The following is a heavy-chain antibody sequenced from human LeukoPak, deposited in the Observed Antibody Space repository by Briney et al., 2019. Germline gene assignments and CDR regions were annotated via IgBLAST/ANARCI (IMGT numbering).Heavy chain of an antibody. CDR1: GYTFTNYG. CDR3: ARRGCRAHASGDDAFDI. D-gene: IGHD5-18*01. Sequence: ASVKVSCKASGYTFTNYGISWVRQAPGQGLECVGWISVYNGNTRYTQNLQGRVTMTTDTSTSTAYMELRSLRSDDTAVYYCARRGCRAHASGDDAFDIWGQGTMVTVSS. J-gene: IGHJ3*02. V-gene: IGHV1-18*04. CDR2: ISVYNGNT.